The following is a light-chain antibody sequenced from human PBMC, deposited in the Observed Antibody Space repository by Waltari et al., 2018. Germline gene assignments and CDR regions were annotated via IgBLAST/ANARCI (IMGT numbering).Light chain of an antibody. Sequence: DVVLTQSPLSLPVTPGQPASISFRSSQSLVHSDGKTYLTWLHQKPGQPPRRLIYQVSNRDSGVPDRFSGSGAGTDFTLQINRVEAEDVGLYYCVQGSHWPRTFGQGTKVEIK. CDR1: QSLVHSDGKTY. CDR3: VQGSHWPRT. V-gene: IGKV2-30*02. CDR2: QVS. J-gene: IGKJ1*01.